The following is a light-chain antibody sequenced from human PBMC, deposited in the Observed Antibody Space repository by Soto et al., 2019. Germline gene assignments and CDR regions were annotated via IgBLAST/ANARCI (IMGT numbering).Light chain of an antibody. Sequence: EIVMTQSPLSLPVTPGEPASISCRSSQSLLHSNGYDSLDWYLQKPGQSPQLLIYLGSNRASGVPARFSGSGSGTDFTLKISRLEADDVGVYYCMQVLQSPPTFGQGTKVEIK. CDR3: MQVLQSPPT. J-gene: IGKJ1*01. V-gene: IGKV2-28*01. CDR1: QSLLHSNGYDS. CDR2: LGS.